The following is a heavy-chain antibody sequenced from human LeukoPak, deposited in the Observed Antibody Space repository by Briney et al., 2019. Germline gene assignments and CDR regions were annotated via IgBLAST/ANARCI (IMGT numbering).Heavy chain of an antibody. CDR1: GGSISSSSYY. Sequence: SETLSLTCTVFGGSISSSSYYWGWIRQPPGKGLEWIGSIYYSGSTYYNPSLKSRVTISVDTSKNQFSLKLSSVTAADTAVYYCARWNRKYSYGLRYWYFDLWGRGTLVTVSS. V-gene: IGHV4-39*07. J-gene: IGHJ2*01. CDR2: IYYSGST. CDR3: ARWNRKYSYGLRYWYFDL. D-gene: IGHD5-18*01.